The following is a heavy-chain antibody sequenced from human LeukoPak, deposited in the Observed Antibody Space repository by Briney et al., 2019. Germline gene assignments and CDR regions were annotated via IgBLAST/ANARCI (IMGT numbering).Heavy chain of an antibody. CDR3: AIQGLLGAKNPDRRYCSSTSCYRGPYYYYYYMDV. CDR2: INPSGGST. Sequence: ASVKVSCKASGYTFTSYDMHWVRQAPGQGLEWMGIINPSGGSTSYAQKFQGRVTMTRDTSTSTVYMELSSLRSEDTAVYYCAIQGLLGAKNPDRRYCSSTSCYRGPYYYYYYMDVWGKGTTVTVSS. D-gene: IGHD2-2*02. V-gene: IGHV1-46*03. CDR1: GYTFTSYD. J-gene: IGHJ6*03.